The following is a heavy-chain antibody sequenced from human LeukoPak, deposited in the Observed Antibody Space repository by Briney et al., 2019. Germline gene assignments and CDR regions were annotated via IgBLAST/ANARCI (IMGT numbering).Heavy chain of an antibody. CDR3: ARDDSSGCFDY. J-gene: IGHJ4*02. V-gene: IGHV4-59*12. Sequence: PSETLSLTCTVSGGSISSYYWSWIRQPPGKGLEWIGYIYYSGSTNYNPSLKSRVTISVDKSKNQFSLKLSSVTAADTAVYYCARDDSSGCFDYWGQGTLVTVSS. D-gene: IGHD3-22*01. CDR1: GGSISSYY. CDR2: IYYSGST.